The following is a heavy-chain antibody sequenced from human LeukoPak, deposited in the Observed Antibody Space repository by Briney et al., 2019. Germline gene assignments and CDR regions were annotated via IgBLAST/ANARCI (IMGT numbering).Heavy chain of an antibody. V-gene: IGHV3-23*01. J-gene: IGHJ4*01. Sequence: GGSLRLSCVASGFIFNIYAMNWVRQAPGKGLEWVSGISGLGGSAYYAASVKGRFIISRDNSGNTLFFQLTNLRVEDTAVYYCARRGGSSWSSFDYWGHGTLVTVSS. CDR1: GFIFNIYA. CDR2: ISGLGGSA. CDR3: ARRGGSSWSSFDY. D-gene: IGHD6-13*01.